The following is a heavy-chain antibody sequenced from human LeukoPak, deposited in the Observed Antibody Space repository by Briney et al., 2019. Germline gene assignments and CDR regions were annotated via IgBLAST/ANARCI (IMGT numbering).Heavy chain of an antibody. CDR2: INPNSGGT. J-gene: IGHJ5*02. D-gene: IGHD3-10*01. Sequence: GASVKVSCKASGYTFTGYYMHWVRQAPGQGLEWMGRINPNSGGTNYAQKFQGRVTMTRDTSINTAYMDVNGLSSDDTAMYYCARGIGSGSYDRLDPWGQGTLVTVSS. CDR3: ARGIGSGSYDRLDP. CDR1: GYTFTGYY. V-gene: IGHV1-2*02.